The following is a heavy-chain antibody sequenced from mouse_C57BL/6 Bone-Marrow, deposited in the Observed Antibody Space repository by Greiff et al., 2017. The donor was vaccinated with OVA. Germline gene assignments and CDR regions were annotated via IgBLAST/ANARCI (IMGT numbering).Heavy chain of an antibody. J-gene: IGHJ2*01. V-gene: IGHV1-26*01. CDR3: ARYGSSPFDY. CDR2: INPNNGGT. D-gene: IGHD1-1*01. Sequence: EVQLQQSGPELVKPGASVKISCKASGYTFTDYYMNWVKQSHGKSLEWIGDINPNNGGTSYNQKFKGKATLTVDKSSSTAYMELRSLTSEDSAVYYCARYGSSPFDYWGQGTTLTVSS. CDR1: GYTFTDYY.